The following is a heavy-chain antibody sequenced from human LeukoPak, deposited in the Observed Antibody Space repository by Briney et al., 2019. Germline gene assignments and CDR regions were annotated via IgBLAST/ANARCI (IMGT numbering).Heavy chain of an antibody. CDR3: ARGNHYDFWSALADY. Sequence: GTSLRLSCAASGFTFSNCGMHWVRQAPGKGLEWVAVIWYDGTTKFHADSVKGRFTISRDNAKNSLYLQMNSLRAEDTAVYYCARGNHYDFWSALADYWGQGTLVTVSS. V-gene: IGHV3-33*08. D-gene: IGHD3-3*01. CDR1: GFTFSNCG. CDR2: IWYDGTTK. J-gene: IGHJ4*02.